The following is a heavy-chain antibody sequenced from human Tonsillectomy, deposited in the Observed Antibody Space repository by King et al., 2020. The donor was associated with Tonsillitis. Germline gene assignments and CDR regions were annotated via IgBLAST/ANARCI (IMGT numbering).Heavy chain of an antibody. D-gene: IGHD3-3*01. CDR1: GYSFTNYW. J-gene: IGHJ4*02. Sequence: VQLVESGAEVKKPGESLKISCGGSGYSFTNYWIGWVRQMPGIGLEWMGIIYPGDSDTTYNPSFQGQVIISADKSISTAYLQWSSLKASDTAMYYCARSLTIFGPADYWGQGTLVTVSS. V-gene: IGHV5-51*01. CDR2: IYPGDSDT. CDR3: ARSLTIFGPADY.